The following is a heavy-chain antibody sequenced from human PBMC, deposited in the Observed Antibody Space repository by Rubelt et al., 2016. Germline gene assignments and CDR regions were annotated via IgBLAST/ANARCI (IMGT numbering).Heavy chain of an antibody. V-gene: IGHV3-15*01. D-gene: IGHD3-10*01. Sequence: EVQLVESGGGVVKPGGSLRLSCAASGFTFSTAWMSWVRQAPGKGLEWVGRIKNKGDGGTIDYAAPVKGRFTISRDDSRNTLYLQMNSLKTEDTAVYYCTTYNDRDAFNFWGRGTMVTVSS. CDR2: IKNKGDGGTI. CDR1: GFTFSTAW. CDR3: TTYNDRDAFNF. J-gene: IGHJ3*01.